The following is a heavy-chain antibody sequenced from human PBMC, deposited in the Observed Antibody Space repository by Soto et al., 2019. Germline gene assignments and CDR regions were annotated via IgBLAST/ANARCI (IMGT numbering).Heavy chain of an antibody. J-gene: IGHJ4*02. D-gene: IGHD6-13*01. CDR1: GGSINNDY. CDR3: AREASAGPFDY. Sequence: PSETLSLTCTVSGGSINNDYWSWIRQPPGKGLEWIGHMYYSGSTNYNPSLKSRVTISVDTSKNQFSLKLSSVTAADTAVYYCAREASAGPFDYWGQGTLVTVSS. V-gene: IGHV4-59*01. CDR2: MYYSGST.